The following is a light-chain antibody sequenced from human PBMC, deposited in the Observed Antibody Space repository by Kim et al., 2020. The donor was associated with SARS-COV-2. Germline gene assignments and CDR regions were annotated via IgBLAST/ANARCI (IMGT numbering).Light chain of an antibody. CDR3: QVWDSSSDHWV. Sequence: AQGKPARINCGGNNIGSKSVHWYQQKPGQAPVLVIYYDSDRPSGIPERFSGSNSGNTATLTISRVEAGDEADYYCQVWDSSSDHWVFGGGTQLTVL. V-gene: IGLV3-21*04. J-gene: IGLJ3*02. CDR1: NIGSKS. CDR2: YDS.